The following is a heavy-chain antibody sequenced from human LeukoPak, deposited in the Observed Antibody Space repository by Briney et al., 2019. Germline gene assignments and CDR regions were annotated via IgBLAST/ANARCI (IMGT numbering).Heavy chain of an antibody. CDR3: ARLVDWYFDL. V-gene: IGHV4-59*08. D-gene: IGHD1-26*01. J-gene: IGHJ2*01. CDR2: IYYSGST. CDR1: GGSISSYY. Sequence: PSETLSLTCTVSGGSISSYYWSWIRQTPGKGLEWIGDIYYSGSTNYNPSLKSRVTISVDTSKNQFSLKLSSVTAADTAVYYCARLVDWYFDLWGRGTLVTASS.